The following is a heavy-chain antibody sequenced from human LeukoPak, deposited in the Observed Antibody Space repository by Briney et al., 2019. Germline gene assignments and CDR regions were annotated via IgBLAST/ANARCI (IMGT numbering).Heavy chain of an antibody. CDR3: AKDYDSSGSGWFDP. D-gene: IGHD3-22*01. Sequence: GGSLRLSCAASGFTLSSYAMSWVRQAPGKGLEWVSAISGSGGSTYYADSVKGRFTISRDNSKNTLYLLMNSLRAEDTAVYYCAKDYDSSGSGWFDPWGQGTLVTVSS. V-gene: IGHV3-23*01. CDR1: GFTLSSYA. CDR2: ISGSGGST. J-gene: IGHJ5*02.